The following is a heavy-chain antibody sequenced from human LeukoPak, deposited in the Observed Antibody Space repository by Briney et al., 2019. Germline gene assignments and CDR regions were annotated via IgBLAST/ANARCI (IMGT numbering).Heavy chain of an antibody. CDR1: GFAFSSYD. CDR3: AKKSRPYYYDSSGYPLDY. CDR2: LNGSGGST. Sequence: GSLRFSCSASGFAFSSYDMSRLGQAPGQELKWVSALNGSGGSTYYAGSVKGRFTIPRDNSKNTLYLQMNSLRAEDTAVYYCAKKSRPYYYDSSGYPLDYWGQGTLVTVSS. J-gene: IGHJ4*02. D-gene: IGHD3-22*01. V-gene: IGHV3-23*01.